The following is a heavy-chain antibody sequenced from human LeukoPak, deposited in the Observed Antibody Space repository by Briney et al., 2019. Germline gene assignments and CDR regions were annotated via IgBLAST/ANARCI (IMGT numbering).Heavy chain of an antibody. Sequence: ASVKVSCKASGYTFTGYYMHWVRQAPGQGLEWMGRINPNSGGTNYAQKFQGRVTMTRDTSISTAYMELSSLRSEDTAVYYCAREPRITIFGVVRRVYGMDVWGQGTTVTASS. CDR3: AREPRITIFGVVRRVYGMDV. D-gene: IGHD3-3*01. J-gene: IGHJ6*02. V-gene: IGHV1-2*06. CDR1: GYTFTGYY. CDR2: INPNSGGT.